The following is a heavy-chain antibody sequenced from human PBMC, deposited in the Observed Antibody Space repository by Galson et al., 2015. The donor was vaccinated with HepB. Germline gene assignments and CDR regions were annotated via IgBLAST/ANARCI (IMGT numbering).Heavy chain of an antibody. D-gene: IGHD2-15*01. CDR2: ISYGGSNK. V-gene: IGHV3-23*01. CDR1: GFTFSSYG. J-gene: IGHJ4*02. Sequence: SLRLSCAASGFTFSSYGMNWVRQAPGKGLEWVSAISYGGSNKYYADSVKGRFTISRDNSKNTLYLQMNSLRAEDTAVYYCALTPGQLVVGATWGLADFDFWGRGTLVTVSS. CDR3: ALTPGQLVVGATWGLADFDF.